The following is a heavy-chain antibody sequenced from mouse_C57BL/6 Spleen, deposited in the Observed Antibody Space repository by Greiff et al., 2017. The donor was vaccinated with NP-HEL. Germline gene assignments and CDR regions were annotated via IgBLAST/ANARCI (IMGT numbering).Heavy chain of an antibody. Sequence: EVKLQESGPGLVKPSQSLSLTCSVTGYSITSGYYWNWIRQFPGNKLEWMGYISYDGSNNYNPSLKNRISITRDTSKNQFFLKLNSVTTEDTATYYCARAFYGPGFAYWGQGTLVTVSA. CDR3: ARAFYGPGFAY. CDR1: GYSITSGYY. D-gene: IGHD1-1*02. J-gene: IGHJ3*01. V-gene: IGHV3-6*01. CDR2: ISYDGSN.